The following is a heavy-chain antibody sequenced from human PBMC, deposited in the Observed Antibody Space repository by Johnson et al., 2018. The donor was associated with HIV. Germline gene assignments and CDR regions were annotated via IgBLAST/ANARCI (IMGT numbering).Heavy chain of an antibody. D-gene: IGHD1-7*01. J-gene: IGHJ3*02. V-gene: IGHV3-7*03. CDR3: ARMITGTTDDAFDI. Sequence: VQLVESGGGLVQPGRSLRLSCAASGFTFDDYAMHWVRQAPGKGLEWVATIKQDGSERYHVDSVKGRFTISRDNAKNSLYLQMNSLRAEDTAVYYCARMITGTTDDAFDIWGQGTMVTVSS. CDR1: GFTFDDYA. CDR2: IKQDGSER.